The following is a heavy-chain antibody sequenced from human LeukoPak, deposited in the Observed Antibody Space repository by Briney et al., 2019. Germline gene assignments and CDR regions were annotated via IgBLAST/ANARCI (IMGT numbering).Heavy chain of an antibody. V-gene: IGHV4-59*01. CDR2: IHYSGST. J-gene: IGHJ3*02. D-gene: IGHD1-26*01. CDR1: GGSISSYY. CDR3: ARESIVGAKGAFDI. Sequence: SETLSLTCTVSGGSISSYYWSWIRQPPGKGLECIGYIHYSGSTYYNPSLKSRVTISVDTSKNQFSLKLSSVTAADTAAYYCARESIVGAKGAFDIWGQGTMVTVSS.